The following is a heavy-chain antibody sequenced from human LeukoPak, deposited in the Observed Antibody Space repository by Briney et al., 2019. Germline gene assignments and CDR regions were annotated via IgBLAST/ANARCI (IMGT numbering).Heavy chain of an antibody. V-gene: IGHV4-39*01. CDR2: IYYSGST. CDR1: GGSISSSSYY. D-gene: IGHD2-15*01. J-gene: IGHJ4*02. Sequence: PSETLSLTCTVSGGSISSSSYYWGWIRQPPGKGLEWIGTIYYSGSTYYNPSPKSRVTISVDTSKNQFSLKLSSVTAADTAVYYCATMGYCSGGSCPATDYFDYWGQGTLVTVSS. CDR3: ATMGYCSGGSCPATDYFDY.